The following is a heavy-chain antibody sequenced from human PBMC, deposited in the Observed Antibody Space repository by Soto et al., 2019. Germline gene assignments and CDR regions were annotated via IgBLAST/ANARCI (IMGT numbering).Heavy chain of an antibody. CDR3: ARGVTTVTTFDY. CDR2: IYHSGST. CDR1: VGSISSGGYS. D-gene: IGHD4-17*01. Sequence: SETLSLTCAVSVGSISSGGYSCNWIRQPPGKGLEWIGYIYHSGSTYYNPSLKSRVTISVGRSKNQFSLKLSSVTAADTAVYYCARGVTTVTTFDYWGQGTLVTVSS. J-gene: IGHJ4*02. V-gene: IGHV4-30-2*01.